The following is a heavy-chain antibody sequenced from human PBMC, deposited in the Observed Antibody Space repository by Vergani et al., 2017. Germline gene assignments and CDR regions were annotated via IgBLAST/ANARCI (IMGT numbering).Heavy chain of an antibody. CDR1: GFTFSSYS. CDR2: ISSSSSYI. D-gene: IGHD3-10*01. V-gene: IGHV3-21*01. J-gene: IGHJ6*02. CDR3: ARRMVRGVIRDGMDV. Sequence: EVQLVESGGGLVKPGGSLRLSCAASGFTFSSYSMNWVRQAPGKGLEWVSSISSSSSYIYYAASVKGRFTISRDNAKNSLYLQMNSLRAEDTAVYYCARRMVRGVIRDGMDVWGQGTTVTVSS.